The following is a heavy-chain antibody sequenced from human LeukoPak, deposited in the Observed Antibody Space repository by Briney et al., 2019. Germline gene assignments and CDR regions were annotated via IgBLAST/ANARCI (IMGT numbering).Heavy chain of an antibody. J-gene: IGHJ5*02. CDR2: IYYSGST. Sequence: SETLSLTCTVSGGSISSYYWSWIRQPPGKGLEWIGYIYYSGSTNYNPSLKSRVTISVDTSKNQFSLRLSSVTAADTAVYYCARDFRRWFDPWGQGTLVTVSS. CDR3: ARDFRRWFDP. V-gene: IGHV4-59*01. CDR1: GGSISSYY.